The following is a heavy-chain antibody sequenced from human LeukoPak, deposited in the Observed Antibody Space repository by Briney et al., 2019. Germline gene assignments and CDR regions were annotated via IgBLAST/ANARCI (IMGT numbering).Heavy chain of an antibody. CDR2: IYYSGST. D-gene: IGHD3-16*01. V-gene: IGHV4-39*01. J-gene: IGHJ5*02. Sequence: SETLSLTCTVSGGSISSSSYYWGWIRQPPGKGLEWVGSIYYSGSTYYNPALKSRVTISVDTSKNQFSLKLSSVTAADTAVYYCARQRPWGILAVRNWFDPWGQGTLVTVSS. CDR1: GGSISSSSYY. CDR3: ARQRPWGILAVRNWFDP.